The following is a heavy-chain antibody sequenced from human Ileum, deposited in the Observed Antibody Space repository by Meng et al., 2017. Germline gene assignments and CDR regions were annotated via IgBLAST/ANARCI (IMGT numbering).Heavy chain of an antibody. V-gene: IGHV4-30-4*01. CDR1: GGSFSSDNYY. CDR3: ARERRHYYGSGSFDY. Sequence: QVQLQESGPGLGKPSQTLSRTCSGSGGSFSSDNYYWTWIRQTPGKGLEWIGLTYYNGSPFYNPSLRSRVTISVDTSKDQFSLKLTSVTAADTAVYYCARERRHYYGSGSFDYWGQGILVTVSS. CDR2: TYYNGSP. D-gene: IGHD3-10*01. J-gene: IGHJ4*02.